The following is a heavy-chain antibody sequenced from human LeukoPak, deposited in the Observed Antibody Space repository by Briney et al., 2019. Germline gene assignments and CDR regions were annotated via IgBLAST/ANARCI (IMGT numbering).Heavy chain of an antibody. J-gene: IGHJ4*02. CDR1: GGSLSSYY. CDR3: ARESGYSPFDY. V-gene: IGHV4-59*01. Sequence: SETLSLTCTVSGGSLSSYYWSWIRQPPGKGLEWIGYIYYSGSTNYNPSLKSRVTISVDTSKNQFSLKLSSVTAADTAVYYCARESGYSPFDYWGQGTLVTVSS. D-gene: IGHD4-11*01. CDR2: IYYSGST.